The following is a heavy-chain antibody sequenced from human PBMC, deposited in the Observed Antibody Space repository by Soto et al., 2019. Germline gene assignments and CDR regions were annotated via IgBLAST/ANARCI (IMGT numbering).Heavy chain of an antibody. V-gene: IGHV5-51*01. J-gene: IGHJ4*02. D-gene: IGHD2-15*01. CDR1: GYIFIDYW. CDR2: VYPRDSDT. Sequence: GESLKISCKASGYIFIDYWIGWVRQMPGKGLEWMGIVYPRDSDTRYSPSFQGQVTISADRSTGTAFLQWRSLKASDTALYYCRRHTPPAYSIQFNYWAEGTLVSVSS. CDR3: RRHTPPAYSIQFNY.